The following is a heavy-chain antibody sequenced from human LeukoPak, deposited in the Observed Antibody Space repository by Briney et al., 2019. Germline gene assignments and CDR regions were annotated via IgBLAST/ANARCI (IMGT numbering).Heavy chain of an antibody. CDR3: ARDAKLGMWDY. D-gene: IGHD7-27*01. Sequence: PSETLSLTCAVSGGSISSGGYSWRWIRQPPGKGLEWIGYIYHSGSTYYNPSLKSRVTISVDRSKNQFSLKLSSVTAADTAVYYCARDAKLGMWDYWGQGTLVTVSS. V-gene: IGHV4-30-2*01. CDR2: IYHSGST. J-gene: IGHJ4*02. CDR1: GGSISSGGYS.